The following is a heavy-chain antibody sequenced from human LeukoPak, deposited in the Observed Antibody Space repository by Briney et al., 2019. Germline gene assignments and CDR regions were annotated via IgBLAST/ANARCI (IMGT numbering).Heavy chain of an antibody. CDR3: AKDSSSWFFGAQDY. J-gene: IGHJ4*02. V-gene: IGHV3-9*01. D-gene: IGHD6-13*01. CDR2: ISWNSGST. CDR1: GFTFEDYA. Sequence: GGSLRLSCAASGFTFEDYAMNWVRQAPGKGLEWVSGISWNSGSTAYADSVKGRFTISRDNAKDSLYLQMNSLRAEDTALYYCAKDSSSWFFGAQDYWGQGTLVTVSS.